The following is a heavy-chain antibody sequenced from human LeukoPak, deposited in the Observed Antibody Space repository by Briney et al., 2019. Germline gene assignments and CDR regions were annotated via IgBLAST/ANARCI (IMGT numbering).Heavy chain of an antibody. Sequence: SETLSLTCTVSGGSISSSSYYWGWIRQPPGKGLEWIGSIYYSGSTYYNPSLKSRATISVDTSKNQFSLKLSSVTAADTAVYYCARQTVTTAHFDYWGQGTLVTVSS. CDR3: ARQTVTTAHFDY. CDR2: IYYSGST. CDR1: GGSISSSSYY. D-gene: IGHD4-17*01. V-gene: IGHV4-39*01. J-gene: IGHJ4*02.